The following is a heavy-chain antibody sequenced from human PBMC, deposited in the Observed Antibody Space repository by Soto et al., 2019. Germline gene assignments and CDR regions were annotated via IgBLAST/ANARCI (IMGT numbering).Heavy chain of an antibody. J-gene: IGHJ4*02. CDR1: GYTFTSYA. Sequence: QVQLVQSGAEVKKPGASVKVSCKASGYTFTSYAMHWVRQAPGQRLEWMGWINAGNGNTKYSQKFQGRVTITRDTSASTAYMELSSLRSEDTAVYYCARSRPGIAAAGKGYYYFDYWGQGTLLTVSS. V-gene: IGHV1-3*01. CDR3: ARSRPGIAAAGKGYYYFDY. CDR2: INAGNGNT. D-gene: IGHD6-13*01.